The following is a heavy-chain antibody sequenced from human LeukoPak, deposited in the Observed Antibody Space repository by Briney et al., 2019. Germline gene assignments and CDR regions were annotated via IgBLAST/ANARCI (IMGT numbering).Heavy chain of an antibody. CDR1: GFTFSSYG. Sequence: GGSLRLSCAASGFTFSSYGMHWVRQAPGKGLEWVAVISYDGSNKYYVDSVKGRFTISRDNSKNTLYLQMSSLRAEDTAMYYCAKDRLGELSFLDYWGQRTLVTVSS. J-gene: IGHJ4*02. CDR3: AKDRLGELSFLDY. CDR2: ISYDGSNK. D-gene: IGHD3-16*02. V-gene: IGHV3-30*18.